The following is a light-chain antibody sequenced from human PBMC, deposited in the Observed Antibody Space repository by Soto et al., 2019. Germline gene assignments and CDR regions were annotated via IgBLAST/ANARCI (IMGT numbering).Light chain of an antibody. CDR2: GAS. CDR1: QSVTGH. J-gene: IGKJ4*01. Sequence: EVVLTQSPGTLSLSPGEGATLSCRASQSVTGHLAWYQQKPGQAPRLLIYGASSRATGIADRFGGSGSGIDFTLTISRLEPEDSAVYYCQQYATSPLTFGGGTKVDIK. CDR3: QQYATSPLT. V-gene: IGKV3-20*01.